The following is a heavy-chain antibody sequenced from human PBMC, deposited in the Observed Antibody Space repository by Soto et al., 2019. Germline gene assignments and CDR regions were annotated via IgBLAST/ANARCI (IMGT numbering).Heavy chain of an antibody. CDR3: ARARIAAAGIAPFYFDY. V-gene: IGHV4-61*01. Sequence: PSETLSLTCTVSGGSISSSSYYWSWIRQPPGKGLEWIGYIYYSGSTNYNPSLKSRVTISVDTSKNQFSLKLSSVTAADTAVYYCARARIAAAGIAPFYFDYWGQGTLVTVSS. CDR1: GGSISSSSYY. D-gene: IGHD6-13*01. J-gene: IGHJ4*02. CDR2: IYYSGST.